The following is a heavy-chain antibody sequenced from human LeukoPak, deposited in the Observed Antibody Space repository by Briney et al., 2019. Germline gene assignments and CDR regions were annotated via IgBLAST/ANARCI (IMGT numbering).Heavy chain of an antibody. CDR1: GASVSTSRYY. V-gene: IGHV4-39*01. CDR3: ARHSPSWFDP. Sequence: SETLSLTCVVSGASVSTSRYYWGWIRQPPGKGLEWIGNIYYSGSTYYNASLQSRVTISIDTSKNQFSLRLNSVTAADTAVYYCARHSPSWFDPWGQGTLVTVSS. J-gene: IGHJ5*02. CDR2: IYYSGST.